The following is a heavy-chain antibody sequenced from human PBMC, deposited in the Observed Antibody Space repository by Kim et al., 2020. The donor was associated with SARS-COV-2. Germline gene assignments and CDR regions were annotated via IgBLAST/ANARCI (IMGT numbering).Heavy chain of an antibody. CDR2: IWHDGSKQ. V-gene: IGHV3-33*08. CDR1: AFNFNLYK. D-gene: IGHD3-22*01. Sequence: GGSLRLSCAASAFNFNLYKMHWVRQAPGKGLEWVADIWHDGSKQYYSEIVRGRFTISRDNAENMLYLQMNSLRVEDTAVYYCVRVDYFDSVDAFDIWGQGTTVTVSS. J-gene: IGHJ3*02. CDR3: VRVDYFDSVDAFDI.